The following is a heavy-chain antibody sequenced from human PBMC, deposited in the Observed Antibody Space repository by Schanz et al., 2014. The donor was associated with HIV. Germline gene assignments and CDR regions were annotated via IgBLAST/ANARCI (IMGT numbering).Heavy chain of an antibody. D-gene: IGHD3-16*01. V-gene: IGHV3-23*04. CDR1: GFTFSDYY. CDR3: ARVANWDYYGMDV. J-gene: IGHJ6*02. Sequence: VQLVESGGGLVKAGGSLRLSCAASGFTFSDYYMNWIRQAPGKGLERVSAISGSGGSTYYADSVKGRFTISRDNSKNTLYLQMNSLRAEDTAVYYCARVANWDYYGMDVWGRGTTVTVSS. CDR2: ISGSGGST.